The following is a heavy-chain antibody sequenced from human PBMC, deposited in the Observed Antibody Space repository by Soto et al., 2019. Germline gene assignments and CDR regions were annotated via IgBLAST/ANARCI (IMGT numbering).Heavy chain of an antibody. J-gene: IGHJ4*02. V-gene: IGHV3-33*01. CDR3: ARVGRDGPFDC. CDR1: GFTFSSYG. Sequence: QVQLVESGGGVVQPGRSLRLSCAASGFTFSSYGMHWVRQAPGKGLEWVAVIWYDGSNKYYADSVKGRFTISRDNSKNTRYMQINSLRAEDTAVYYCARVGRDGPFDCWGQGTLVTVSS. CDR2: IWYDGSNK.